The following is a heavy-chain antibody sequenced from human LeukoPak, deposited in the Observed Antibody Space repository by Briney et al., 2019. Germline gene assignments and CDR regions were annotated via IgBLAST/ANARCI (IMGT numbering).Heavy chain of an antibody. J-gene: IGHJ4*02. V-gene: IGHV4-30-2*01. Sequence: PSQTLSLTCAVSGGSISSGGYSWSWIRQPPGKGLEWIGYIYHSGSTYYNPSLKSRVTISVDRSKNQFSLKLSSVTAADTAVYYCARGYGSGSYLFDYWGQGTLVTVSS. CDR2: IYHSGST. CDR3: ARGYGSGSYLFDY. D-gene: IGHD3-10*01. CDR1: GGSISSGGYS.